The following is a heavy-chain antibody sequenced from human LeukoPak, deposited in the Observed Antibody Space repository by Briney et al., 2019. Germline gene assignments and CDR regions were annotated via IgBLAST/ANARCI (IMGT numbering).Heavy chain of an antibody. V-gene: IGHV7-4-1*02. Sequence: RASVKVSCKASGYTFSSYALNWVRQAPGQGLEWMGWIHTDTGNPTYAQDFTGRFVFSLDTSVSTAFLQINSLKAEDTAVYYCTRAARGYNYGYVGFDPWGQGTLVTVSS. CDR1: GYTFSSYA. J-gene: IGHJ5*02. D-gene: IGHD5-18*01. CDR3: TRAARGYNYGYVGFDP. CDR2: IHTDTGNP.